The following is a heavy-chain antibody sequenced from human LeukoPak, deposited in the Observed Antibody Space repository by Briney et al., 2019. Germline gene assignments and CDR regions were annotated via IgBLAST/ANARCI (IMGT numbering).Heavy chain of an antibody. V-gene: IGHV1-69*04. CDR2: ISPILGIA. CDR1: GGTFSSYA. J-gene: IGHJ4*02. Sequence: GASVKVSCKASGGTFSSYAISWVRQAPGQGLEWMGRISPILGIANYAQKFQGRVTITADKSTSTAYMELSSLRSEDTAVYYCARDLGGKAPYYFDYWGQGTLVTVSS. D-gene: IGHD4-23*01. CDR3: ARDLGGKAPYYFDY.